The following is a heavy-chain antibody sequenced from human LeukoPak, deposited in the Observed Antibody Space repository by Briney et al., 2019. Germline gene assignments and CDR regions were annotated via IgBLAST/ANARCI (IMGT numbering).Heavy chain of an antibody. CDR1: GGSIRSGGDY. CDR2: IYYNGST. D-gene: IGHD3-22*01. V-gene: IGHV4-31*03. J-gene: IGHJ4*02. Sequence: NPSETLSLTCTVSGGSIRSGGDYWSWIRQHPGKGLEWIGYIYYNGSTDDNPSLKSRVSISVDTSKKQYSLKMSYVTDAATAVYYCARLHMHYYGSSGYSDYWGQGTLVTVSS. CDR3: ARLHMHYYGSSGYSDY.